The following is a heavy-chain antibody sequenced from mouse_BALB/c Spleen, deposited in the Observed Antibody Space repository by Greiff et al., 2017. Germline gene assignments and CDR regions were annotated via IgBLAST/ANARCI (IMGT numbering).Heavy chain of an antibody. CDR3: ARGTYGTPCAY. D-gene: IGHD1-1*01. Sequence: QVQLQQSGAELAKPGASVKMSCKASGYTFTSYWMHWVKQRPGQGLEWIGYINPSTGYTEYNQKFKDKATLTADKSSSTAYMQLSSLTSEDSAVYYCARGTYGTPCAYWGQGTLVTVSA. J-gene: IGHJ3*01. V-gene: IGHV1-7*01. CDR2: INPSTGYT. CDR1: GYTFTSYW.